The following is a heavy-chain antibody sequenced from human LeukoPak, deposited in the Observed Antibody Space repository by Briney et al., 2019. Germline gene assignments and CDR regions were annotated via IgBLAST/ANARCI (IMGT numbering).Heavy chain of an antibody. CDR2: IGGSNGIT. Sequence: GGSLRLSCAASRFTFNSYAMSWVRQAPGKGLEWVSVIGGSNGITFYVGSVKGRFTISRDNSKDTLYLQMNSLRAEDTAVYYCAREVVAAAGTPFDYWGQGTLVTVSS. J-gene: IGHJ4*02. CDR1: RFTFNSYA. D-gene: IGHD6-13*01. V-gene: IGHV3-23*01. CDR3: AREVVAAAGTPFDY.